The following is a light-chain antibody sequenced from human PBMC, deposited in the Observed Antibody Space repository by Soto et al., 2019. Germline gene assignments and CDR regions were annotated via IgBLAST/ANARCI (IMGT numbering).Light chain of an antibody. CDR3: HQRHSWPHT. CDR1: QSVSSGY. CDR2: DAS. Sequence: EIVLTQSPATLSLSAGERATLSCRASQSVSSGYLTWYQHKPGQAPRLLIYDASSRAPGVPARFSGSGSGTDFTLTITSLQPEDFASYYCHQRHSWPHTFGQGTTLEMK. V-gene: IGKV3D-20*02. J-gene: IGKJ2*01.